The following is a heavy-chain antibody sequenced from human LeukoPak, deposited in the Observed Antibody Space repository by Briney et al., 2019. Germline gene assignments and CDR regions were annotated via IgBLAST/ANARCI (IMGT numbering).Heavy chain of an antibody. Sequence: GGSLRLSCAQSGFTFTSYEMNSVRPAPERGLEWVSYISSSGSTTSYTDSLKGGVTISRDNAKNSLYLQMNIRRAEDTAVYYCAKNYYGSGGRYYMDVWGKGTTVTIS. V-gene: IGHV3-48*03. CDR3: AKNYYGSGGRYYMDV. CDR2: ISSSGSTT. CDR1: GFTFTSYE. D-gene: IGHD3-10*01. J-gene: IGHJ6*03.